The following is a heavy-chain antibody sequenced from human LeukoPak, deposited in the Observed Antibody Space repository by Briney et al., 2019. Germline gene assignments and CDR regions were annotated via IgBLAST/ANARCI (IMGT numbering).Heavy chain of an antibody. CDR3: ARVRWPTTGDKDITGGLYMDV. Sequence: KPSETLSLTCTVSGASISSYYWSWIRQSPGKGLEWIGYFYYSGRTNYRPSLKSRVTISADTSKNQCYLRLTSATAADTAVYYCARVRWPTTGDKDITGGLYMDVWGKGTTVTMSS. V-gene: IGHV4-59*01. J-gene: IGHJ6*03. CDR2: FYYSGRT. D-gene: IGHD3-16*01. CDR1: GASISSYY.